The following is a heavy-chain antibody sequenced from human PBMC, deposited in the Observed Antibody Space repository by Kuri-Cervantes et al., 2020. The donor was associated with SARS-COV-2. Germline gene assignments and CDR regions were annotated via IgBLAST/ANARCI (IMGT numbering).Heavy chain of an antibody. CDR2: IYHSGTT. J-gene: IGHJ6*03. Sequence: SETLSLTCDVSGGSISSGNWWNWIRQPPGKGLEWIGEIYHSGTTNYNPSLESRVTISVDKSKRQFSLYLSPVTAAETAVYYVARVTIVVVPAPILGLGPYYSCYYMNVWEKGPWSPSP. CDR1: GGSISSGNW. D-gene: IGHD2-2*01. V-gene: IGHV4-4*02. CDR3: ARVTIVVVPAPILGLGPYYSCYYMNV.